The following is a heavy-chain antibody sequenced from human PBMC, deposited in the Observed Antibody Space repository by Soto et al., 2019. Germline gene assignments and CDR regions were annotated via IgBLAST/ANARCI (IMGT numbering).Heavy chain of an antibody. CDR2: VDYDGGS. Sequence: QVQLQESGPGLVKPSETLSLTCTVSGGSIDGRNCAWIRQPPGKGLEWLGYVDYDGGSSYNPSGKSRLTLSVDTSKSQFSLQLRSVTAADTAVYYCVSQGIGNLHGLVDVWGRGTTVTVSS. CDR3: VSQGIGNLHGLVDV. D-gene: IGHD3-10*01. J-gene: IGHJ6*02. V-gene: IGHV4-59*08. CDR1: GGSIDGRN.